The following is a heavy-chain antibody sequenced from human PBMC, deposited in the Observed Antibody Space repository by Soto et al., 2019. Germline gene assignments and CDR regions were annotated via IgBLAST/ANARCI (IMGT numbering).Heavy chain of an antibody. CDR1: GGTFSSYA. D-gene: IGHD6-13*01. CDR2: IIPIFGTA. J-gene: IGHJ4*02. V-gene: IGHV1-69*01. CDR3: ARAPSPYSSSWYEVPYYFDY. Sequence: QVQLVQSGAEVQKPGSSVKVSCKASGGTFSSYAISWVRQAPGQGLEWMGGIIPIFGTANYAQKFQGRVTITADESTSTAYMELSSLRSEDTAVYYCARAPSPYSSSWYEVPYYFDYWGQGTLVTVSS.